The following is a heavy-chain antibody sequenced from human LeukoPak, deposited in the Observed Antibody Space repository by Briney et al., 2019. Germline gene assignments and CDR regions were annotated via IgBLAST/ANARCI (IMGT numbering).Heavy chain of an antibody. CDR2: IYYSGST. V-gene: IGHV4-39*07. J-gene: IGHJ4*02. CDR3: ARGGPRLPLDF. Sequence: SETLSLTCTVSGGSISSSSYYWGWIRQPPGKGLEWIGSIYYSGSTYYNPSLKSRVTISVDTSKNQFSLKLSSVTAADTAVYYCARGGPRLPLDFWGQGTLVTVSS. CDR1: GGSISSSSYY. D-gene: IGHD2-15*01.